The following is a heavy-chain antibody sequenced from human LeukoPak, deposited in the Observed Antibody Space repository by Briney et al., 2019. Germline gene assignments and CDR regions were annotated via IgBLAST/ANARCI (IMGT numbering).Heavy chain of an antibody. D-gene: IGHD3-10*01. Sequence: RASVKVSCKASGGSFSRYAISWVRPAPRQGLEWMGGIIPIFSTANYAQKFQGRVTITTDESTSTAYMELSSLRSEDTAVYYCATNYGSGRVNWFDPWGQGTLVTVSS. CDR1: GGSFSRYA. J-gene: IGHJ5*02. CDR2: IIPIFSTA. CDR3: ATNYGSGRVNWFDP. V-gene: IGHV1-69*05.